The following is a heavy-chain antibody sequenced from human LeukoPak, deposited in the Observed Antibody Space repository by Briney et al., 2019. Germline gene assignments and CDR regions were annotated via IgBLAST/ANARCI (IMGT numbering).Heavy chain of an antibody. CDR1: GFTFSSYA. D-gene: IGHD6-19*01. CDR2: ISSSGGST. V-gene: IGHV3-23*01. CDR3: AKSLGRVAVAGVFDY. Sequence: GGSLRLSCAASGFTFSSYAMSWVRQAPGKGLEWVSAISSSGGSTYYADSVKGRFTISRDNSKNTLYLQMNSLRAEDTAVYYCAKSLGRVAVAGVFDYWGQGTLVTVSS. J-gene: IGHJ4*02.